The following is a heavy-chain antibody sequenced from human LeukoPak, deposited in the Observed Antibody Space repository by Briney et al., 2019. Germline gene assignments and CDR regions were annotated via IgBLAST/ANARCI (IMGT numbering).Heavy chain of an antibody. CDR2: IRGGGEK. V-gene: IGHV3-23*01. CDR3: AKANWISDADAVW. CDR1: GFSFTTYA. J-gene: IGHJ4*02. D-gene: IGHD2-2*03. Sequence: PRGSLRLSCAASGFSFTTYAMSLVRQAPARGLEWVSSIRGGGEKFYADFVRGRFTLSRDGSTNTVYLQLNNLRVEGTAIYYCAKANWISDADAVWWGQGTLVTVSS.